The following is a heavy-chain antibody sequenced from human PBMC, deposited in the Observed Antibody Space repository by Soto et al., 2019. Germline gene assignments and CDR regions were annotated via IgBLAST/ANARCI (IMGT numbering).Heavy chain of an antibody. J-gene: IGHJ3*02. CDR3: ARDWGYCSSTSCYSRPDAFDI. CDR1: GFTFSSYW. CDR2: INSDGSST. D-gene: IGHD2-2*01. Sequence: GGSLRLSCAASGFTFSSYWMHWVRQAPGKGLVWVSRINSDGSSTSYADSVKGRFTVSRDNAKNTLYLQMNSLRAEDTAVYYCARDWGYCSSTSCYSRPDAFDIWGQGTMVTVSS. V-gene: IGHV3-74*01.